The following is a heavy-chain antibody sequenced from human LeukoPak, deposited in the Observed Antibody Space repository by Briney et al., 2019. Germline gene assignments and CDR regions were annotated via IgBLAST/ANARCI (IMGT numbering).Heavy chain of an antibody. CDR2: ISDSGGTT. V-gene: IGHV3-23*01. J-gene: IGHJ4*02. D-gene: IGHD3-10*01. CDR3: AKDRLPMIRGVDY. CDR1: GFTFSSHA. Sequence: GGSLRLSCAASGFTFSSHAVSWVRQAPGKGLEWVSAISDSGGTTYYADSVKGRFTIPRDNSKNTLYLQINSLRVEDTAVYYCAKDRLPMIRGVDYWGQGTLVTVSS.